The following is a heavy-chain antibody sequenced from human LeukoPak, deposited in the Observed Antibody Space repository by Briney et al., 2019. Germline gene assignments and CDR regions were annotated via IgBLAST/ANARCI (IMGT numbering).Heavy chain of an antibody. V-gene: IGHV3-74*01. Sequence: PGGSLRLSCAASGFTFSNYWMHWVRQAPGKGLVWVSRINSDGSRATYADSVKGRFTISRDNAKNTLYLQMNSLRAEDTAVYYCARDLKFFGGYYCGMDVWGQGTTVTVSS. J-gene: IGHJ6*02. CDR1: GFTFSNYW. CDR3: ARDLKFFGGYYCGMDV. D-gene: IGHD3-10*01. CDR2: INSDGSRA.